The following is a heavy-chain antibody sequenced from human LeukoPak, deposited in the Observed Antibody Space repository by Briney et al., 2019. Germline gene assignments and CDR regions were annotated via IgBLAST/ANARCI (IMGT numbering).Heavy chain of an antibody. Sequence: SETLSLTCTVSGGSISSSTYSWGWIRQPPGKGLEWIGTIFYSGTTYYNPSLKSRVTISIDTSKNQFSLKMRFVTAADTAVYYCARRGSSSAGYAMDVWGQGTTVTVSS. CDR2: IFYSGTT. CDR3: ARRGSSSAGYAMDV. CDR1: GGSISSSTYS. J-gene: IGHJ6*02. D-gene: IGHD6-6*01. V-gene: IGHV4-39*01.